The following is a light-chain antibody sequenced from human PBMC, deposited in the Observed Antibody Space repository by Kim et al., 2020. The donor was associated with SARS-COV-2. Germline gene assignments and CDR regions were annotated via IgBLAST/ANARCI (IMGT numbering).Light chain of an antibody. V-gene: IGKV4-1*01. CDR1: LSVLYSSNNQNY. Sequence: RATINGKSSLSVLYSSNNQNYLAWYQQKPGKPPKLLIYWAATREYGVPDRFSGSGSGTDFTRTISSLQAEDVAVYYCQQYYSTPYTFGQGTKLEI. J-gene: IGKJ2*01. CDR2: WAA. CDR3: QQYYSTPYT.